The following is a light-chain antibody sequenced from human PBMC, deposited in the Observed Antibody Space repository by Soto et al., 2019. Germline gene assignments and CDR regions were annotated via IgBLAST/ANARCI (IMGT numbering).Light chain of an antibody. CDR3: QQYNSYLYT. CDR2: KAS. V-gene: IGKV1-5*03. Sequence: DIQMTQSPSTLSASVGDRVTITCRASQSISNWLAWYQQKPGKAPKLLIYKASSLESGVPSRFSGSGSGTEFALTISSLQPDDFATYYCQQYNSYLYTFGQGTKLEI. CDR1: QSISNW. J-gene: IGKJ2*01.